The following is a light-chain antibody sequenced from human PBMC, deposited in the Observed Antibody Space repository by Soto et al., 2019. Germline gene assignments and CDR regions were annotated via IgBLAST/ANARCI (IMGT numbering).Light chain of an antibody. J-gene: IGKJ1*01. CDR3: QQTYSSPQT. Sequence: DVVMTQSPDSLAVSLGERATINCKSSQSVLYSANNKNYLAWYQQKPGKAPKLLIYAASDLQSGVPSRFSGSGSGTDFTLTISSLQPEDFATYYCQQTYSSPQTFGQGTKVDIK. V-gene: IGKV4-1*01. CDR1: QSVLYSANNKNY. CDR2: AAS.